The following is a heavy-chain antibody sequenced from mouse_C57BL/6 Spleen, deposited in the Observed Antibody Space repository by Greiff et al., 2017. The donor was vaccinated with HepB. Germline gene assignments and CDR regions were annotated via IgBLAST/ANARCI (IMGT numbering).Heavy chain of an antibody. Sequence: VKLMESGAELARPGASVKMSCKASGYTFTSYTMHWVKQRPGQGLEWIGYINPSSGYTKYNQKFKDKATLTADKSSSTAYMQLSSLTSEDSAVYYCATPYGSSYLYYAMDYWGQGTSVTVSS. CDR2: INPSSGYT. CDR3: ATPYGSSYLYYAMDY. J-gene: IGHJ4*01. CDR1: GYTFTSYT. V-gene: IGHV1-4*01. D-gene: IGHD1-1*01.